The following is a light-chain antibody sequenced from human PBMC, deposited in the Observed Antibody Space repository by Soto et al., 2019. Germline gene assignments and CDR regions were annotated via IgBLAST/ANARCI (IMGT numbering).Light chain of an antibody. CDR1: QSISRY. J-gene: IGKJ1*01. Sequence: IVLTQSPGTLSLSPGERTTLSCRASQSISRYLAWYQQKPGQGPRLLIYGASSRATGTQDRFSGSGSGTDFTLTINRLEPEDFALYYCKQYGSSPPTFGQGTKVDNK. V-gene: IGKV3-20*01. CDR3: KQYGSSPPT. CDR2: GAS.